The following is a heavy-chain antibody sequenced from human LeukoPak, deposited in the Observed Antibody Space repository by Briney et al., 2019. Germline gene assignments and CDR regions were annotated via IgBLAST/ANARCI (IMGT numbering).Heavy chain of an antibody. CDR1: GGTFSNYA. CDR3: ARGSYSSSSALD. Sequence: GSSVKVSCTASGGTFSNYAISWVRQAPGQGLEWMGGIIPIFGTANYAQKFQGRVTITTDESTSTAYMELSSLRSEDTAVYYCARGSYSSSSALDWGQGTLVTVSS. D-gene: IGHD6-13*01. V-gene: IGHV1-69*05. J-gene: IGHJ4*02. CDR2: IIPIFGTA.